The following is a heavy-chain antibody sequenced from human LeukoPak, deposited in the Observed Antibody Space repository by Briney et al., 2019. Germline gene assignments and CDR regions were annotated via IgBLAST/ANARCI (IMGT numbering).Heavy chain of an antibody. Sequence: GGSLRLSCAASGFTFASYEMNWVRQAPGKGLEWIAYINASGSTIYYSDSVKGRFTISRDNAKNSLYLQMNSLSAEDTAVYYCERKVGYYYYYGMDVWGKGTTVTVSS. CDR3: ERKVGYYYYYGMDV. V-gene: IGHV3-48*03. CDR1: GFTFASYE. CDR2: INASGSTI. D-gene: IGHD1-26*01. J-gene: IGHJ6*04.